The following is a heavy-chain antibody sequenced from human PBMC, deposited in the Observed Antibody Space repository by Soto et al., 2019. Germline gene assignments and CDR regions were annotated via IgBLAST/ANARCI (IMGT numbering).Heavy chain of an antibody. CDR3: ARAGYIAVAPFDP. J-gene: IGHJ5*02. Sequence: GGSLRLSCAASGFTFSDYYMSWIRQAPGKGLEWVSYISSSGSTIYYADSVKGRFTISRDNAKNSLYLQMNSLRAEDAAVYYCARAGYIAVAPFDPWGQGTLVTVSS. CDR2: ISSSGSTI. D-gene: IGHD6-19*01. V-gene: IGHV3-11*01. CDR1: GFTFSDYY.